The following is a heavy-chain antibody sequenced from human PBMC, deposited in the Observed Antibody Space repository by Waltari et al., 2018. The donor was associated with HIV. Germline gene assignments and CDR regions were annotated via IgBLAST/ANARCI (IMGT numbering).Heavy chain of an antibody. J-gene: IGHJ5*02. CDR2: IKQDGSEK. CDR3: ARPAYYGGNVDL. D-gene: IGHD4-17*01. CDR1: GLTFSTSW. V-gene: IGHV3-7*01. Sequence: EVQLVESGGGLVQPGGSLRLSCAASGLTFSTSWMTWVRQAPGKGLEWLASIKQDGSEKYYVDSVKGRFTISRDNAKNSLFLQMNSLRAEDTAVYYCARPAYYGGNVDLWGQGTLVTVSS.